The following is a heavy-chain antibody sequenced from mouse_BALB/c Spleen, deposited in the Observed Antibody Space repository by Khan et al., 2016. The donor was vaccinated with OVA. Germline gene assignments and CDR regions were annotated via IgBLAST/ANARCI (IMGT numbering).Heavy chain of an antibody. CDR3: AISYYGCYWYFDV. CDR1: GYTFISYY. Sequence: QVQLQQPGPELVKPGASVKMSCKASGYTFISYYIHWVKQRPGQGLEWIGWIYPGDGRTKNNEKFKDKITLTADKSSSTAYMMLSSLTSEDSAIYFCAISYYGCYWYFDVWGAGTTVTVSS. V-gene: IGHV1S56*01. CDR2: IYPGDGRT. J-gene: IGHJ1*01. D-gene: IGHD1-1*01.